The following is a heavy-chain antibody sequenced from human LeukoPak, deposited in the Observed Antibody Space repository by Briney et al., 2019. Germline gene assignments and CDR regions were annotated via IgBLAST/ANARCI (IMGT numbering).Heavy chain of an antibody. J-gene: IGHJ4*02. CDR2: LYPGGTT. D-gene: IGHD1-14*01. Sequence: GGSLRLSCAASGFTVSSNYMSWVRQAPGKGLEWVSALYPGGTTYYADSVMGRFTISRDNSKNTLYLQINSLRADGTAVYYCASTRGSRYFDYWGQGTLVTVSS. V-gene: IGHV3-53*01. CDR3: ASTRGSRYFDY. CDR1: GFTVSSNY.